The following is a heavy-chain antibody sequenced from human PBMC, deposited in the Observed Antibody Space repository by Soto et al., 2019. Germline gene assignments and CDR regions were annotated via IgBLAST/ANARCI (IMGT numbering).Heavy chain of an antibody. CDR3: AKATTNGGWFNPFDS. Sequence: SLRLSCAASGFSFVNYAMNWVRQAPGKGLEWVSGLSGSGTSTYYADSVKGRFTISRDNSRDTLFLQMNSLTADDTAVYYCAKATTNGGWFNPFDSWGQGALVTVSS. J-gene: IGHJ4*02. D-gene: IGHD6-19*01. V-gene: IGHV3-23*01. CDR2: LSGSGTST. CDR1: GFSFVNYA.